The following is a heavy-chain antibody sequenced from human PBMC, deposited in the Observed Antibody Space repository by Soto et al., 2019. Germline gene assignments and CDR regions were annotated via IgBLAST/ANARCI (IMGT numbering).Heavy chain of an antibody. CDR2: INPNGGTT. CDR3: AAYCSGGGCPPGPWN. D-gene: IGHD2-15*01. V-gene: IGHV1-46*03. CDR1: GYSFTTYY. Sequence: QVVQSGAEVRKPGASVKVSCKASGYSFTTYYIHWFRQAPGQGLEWMAIINPNGGTTNYAQKFQGRVTVTRDMSASTVYMELSSRRSDDTAIYYCAAYCSGGGCPPGPWNWGRGTMVTVSS. J-gene: IGHJ3*01.